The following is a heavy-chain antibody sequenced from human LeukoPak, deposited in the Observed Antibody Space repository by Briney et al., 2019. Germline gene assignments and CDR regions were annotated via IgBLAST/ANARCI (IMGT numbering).Heavy chain of an antibody. J-gene: IGHJ4*02. CDR3: ARGGIAAFHFDY. V-gene: IGHV4-59*01. Sequence: SETLSLTCTVSGDSISPYYWSWIRQPRRKGLECIGYIYYSGSTNYNPSLKSRVTVSVDTSKHQFSLKLSSVTAADTAVYYCARGGIAAFHFDYWGQGTLVTVSP. CDR2: IYYSGST. D-gene: IGHD6-13*01. CDR1: GDSISPYY.